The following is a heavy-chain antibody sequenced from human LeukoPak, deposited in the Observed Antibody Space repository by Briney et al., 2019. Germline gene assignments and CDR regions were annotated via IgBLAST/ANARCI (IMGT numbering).Heavy chain of an antibody. CDR1: GGTFSSYA. Sequence: ASVKVSCKASGGTFSSYAISWVRQAPGQGLEWMGGIIPIFGTANYAQKFQGRVTITADESTSTAYMELSSLRSEDPAVYYCASDLVVPAAINYYYYGMDVWGQGTTVTVSS. J-gene: IGHJ6*02. D-gene: IGHD2-2*02. CDR2: IIPIFGTA. V-gene: IGHV1-69*13. CDR3: ASDLVVPAAINYYYYGMDV.